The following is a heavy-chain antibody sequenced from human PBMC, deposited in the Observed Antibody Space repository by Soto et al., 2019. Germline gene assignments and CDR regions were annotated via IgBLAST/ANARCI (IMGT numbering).Heavy chain of an antibody. J-gene: IGHJ4*02. CDR3: VKGEYYYGSSGYYPFDY. V-gene: IGHV3-64D*06. Sequence: EVQLVESGGGLVQPGGSLRLSCSASGFTFSIYAMHWVRQAPGKGLEYVSSISTNGGSTDYADSVKGRFTISRDNSKNTVYLQMSSLRVEDTAVYYCVKGEYYYGSSGYYPFDYWGQGTLVTVSS. CDR2: ISTNGGST. D-gene: IGHD3-22*01. CDR1: GFTFSIYA.